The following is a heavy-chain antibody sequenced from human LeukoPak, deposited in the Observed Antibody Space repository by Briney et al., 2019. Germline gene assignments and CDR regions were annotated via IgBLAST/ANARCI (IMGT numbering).Heavy chain of an antibody. J-gene: IGHJ6*02. V-gene: IGHV5-51*07. Sequence: GESLMICCKSAGYTFTSYWIGWVQPPGGEVVECRGVIFPGDSDVRYSPSFQGQVTISADKTTNTAYLQWGSLKASDSAMYYCVRSLPGTLLRGYGMDVWGPRTTVTAS. CDR2: IFPGDSDV. D-gene: IGHD3-10*01. CDR3: VRSLPGTLLRGYGMDV. CDR1: GYTFTSYW.